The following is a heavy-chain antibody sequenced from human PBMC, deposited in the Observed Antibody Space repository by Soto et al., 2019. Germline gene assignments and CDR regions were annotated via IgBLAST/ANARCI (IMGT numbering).Heavy chain of an antibody. Sequence: QVQLVDSGGGVVQPGRSLRLSCADSGFLFHTYSMQWVRQAPGKGLEWGAVISHDGTNEDYADSVRGRFTISRDNSRNTVYLQMNSLKTEDTAVYYCARPGSGYDVLSGRYFYYYHTIDVWGQGTTVAVSS. CDR2: ISHDGTNE. V-gene: IGHV3-30*04. J-gene: IGHJ6*02. D-gene: IGHD3-3*01. CDR1: GFLFHTYS. CDR3: ARPGSGYDVLSGRYFYYYHTIDV.